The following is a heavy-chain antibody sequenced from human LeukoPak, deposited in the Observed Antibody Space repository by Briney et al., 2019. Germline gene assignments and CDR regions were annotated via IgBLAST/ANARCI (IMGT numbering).Heavy chain of an antibody. J-gene: IGHJ4*02. D-gene: IGHD3/OR15-3a*01. CDR1: GFTFSNYN. V-gene: IGHV3-48*01. Sequence: GGSLRLSCVASGFTFSNYNMNWVRQAPGKGLEWISYISSSSSIIYYADSVKGRFTISRDNAKNSLYLQMNSLRAEDTAVFYCAREGNLDWVWGQGTLVTVSS. CDR3: AREGNLDWV. CDR2: ISSSSSII.